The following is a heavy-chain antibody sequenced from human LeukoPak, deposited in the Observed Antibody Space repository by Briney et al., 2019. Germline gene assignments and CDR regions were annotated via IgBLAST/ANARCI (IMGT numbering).Heavy chain of an antibody. CDR3: AGVYTRDAFDI. J-gene: IGHJ3*02. CDR1: GGXISRGGYY. CDR2: IYHSGRT. V-gene: IGHV4-31*01. Sequence: PSETLSLTCTVSGGXISRGGYYWSWIRQYPGKGLEWIGNIYHSGRTYYNLSLKSQLTMSVDTSRNQFSLELRSVSAADTAVYYCAGVYTRDAFDIWGQGTMVTVSS. D-gene: IGHD2-2*02.